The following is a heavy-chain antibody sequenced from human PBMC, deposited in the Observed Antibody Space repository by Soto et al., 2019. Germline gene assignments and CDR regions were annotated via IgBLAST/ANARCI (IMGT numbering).Heavy chain of an antibody. D-gene: IGHD1-7*01. CDR1: GGSISSGDYY. CDR3: ARPNYAYYYGMDV. V-gene: IGHV4-30-4*01. CDR2: IFYSGNT. J-gene: IGHJ6*02. Sequence: SETLSLTCTVSGGSISSGDYYWGWIRQPPGKGLEWIGYIFYSGNTYYNPSLKSRVTISVDTSKNQFSLKLSSVTAADTAVYYCARPNYAYYYGMDVWGQGTTVT.